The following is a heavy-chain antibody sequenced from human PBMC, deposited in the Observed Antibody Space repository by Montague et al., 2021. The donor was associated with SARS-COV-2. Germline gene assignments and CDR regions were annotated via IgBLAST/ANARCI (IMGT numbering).Heavy chain of an antibody. Sequence: PALVKPTQTLTLTCTFSGFSLSTSGMCVSWIRQPPGKALEWLTLIDWDDDKYYSTPLKTRLTISKDTSKNQVVLTMTNMDPVDTATYYCARSYGTTVVTRAFDYWGQGTLVTVSS. CDR3: ARSYGTTVVTRAFDY. CDR2: IDWDDDK. V-gene: IGHV2-70*01. CDR1: GFSLSTSGMC. J-gene: IGHJ4*02. D-gene: IGHD4-23*01.